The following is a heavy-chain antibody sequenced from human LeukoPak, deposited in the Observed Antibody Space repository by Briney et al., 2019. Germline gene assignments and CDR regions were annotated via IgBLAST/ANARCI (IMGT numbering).Heavy chain of an antibody. CDR1: GFTFSSYG. CDR2: ISYDGSNE. D-gene: IGHD3-10*01. J-gene: IGHJ4*02. Sequence: PGGSLRLSCAASGFTFSSYGMYWVRQAPGKGLEWVAFISYDGSNEYYADSVKGRFTISRDNSKNTLYLQMNSLRAEDTAVYYCAKGYGSGSYMIDYWGQGTLVTVSS. CDR3: AKGYGSGSYMIDY. V-gene: IGHV3-30*18.